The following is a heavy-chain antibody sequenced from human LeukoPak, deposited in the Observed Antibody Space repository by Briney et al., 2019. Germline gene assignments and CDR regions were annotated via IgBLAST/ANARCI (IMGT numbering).Heavy chain of an antibody. J-gene: IGHJ3*02. CDR2: IVVGSGNT. CDR1: GFTFTSSA. CDR3: AADGTTMMGAFDI. D-gene: IGHD3-22*01. Sequence: VASVKVSCKASGFTFTSSAVQWVRQARGQRLEWIGWIVVGSGNTNYAQKFQERVTITRDMSTSTAYMELSSLRSEDTAVYYCAADGTTMMGAFDIWGQGIMVTVSS. V-gene: IGHV1-58*01.